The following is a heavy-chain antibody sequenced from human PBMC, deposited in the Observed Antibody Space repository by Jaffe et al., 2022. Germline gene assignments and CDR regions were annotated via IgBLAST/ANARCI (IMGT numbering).Heavy chain of an antibody. Sequence: QVQLQESGPGLVKPSETLSLTCAVSGYSISSGYYWGWIRQPPGKGLEWIGSIYHSGSTYYNPSLKSRVTISVDTSKNQFSLKLSSVTAADTAVYYCAREYRQFQAFDIWGQGTMVTVSS. V-gene: IGHV4-38-2*02. J-gene: IGHJ3*02. CDR3: AREYRQFQAFDI. CDR2: IYHSGST. D-gene: IGHD3-16*02. CDR1: GYSISSGYY.